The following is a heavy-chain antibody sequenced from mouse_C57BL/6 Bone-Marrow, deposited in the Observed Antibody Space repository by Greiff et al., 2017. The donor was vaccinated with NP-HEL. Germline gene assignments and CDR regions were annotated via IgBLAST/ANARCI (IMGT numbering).Heavy chain of an antibody. CDR2: SRNKANDYTT. CDR3: ARDADDGYYGGYFDV. J-gene: IGHJ1*03. Sequence: EVQVVESGGGLVQSGRSLRLSCATSGFTFSDFYMEWVRQAPGKGLEWIAASRNKANDYTTEYSASVKGRFIVSRDTSQSILYLQMNTLRAEDTAIYYCARDADDGYYGGYFDVWGTGTTVTVSS. D-gene: IGHD2-3*01. V-gene: IGHV7-1*01. CDR1: GFTFSDFY.